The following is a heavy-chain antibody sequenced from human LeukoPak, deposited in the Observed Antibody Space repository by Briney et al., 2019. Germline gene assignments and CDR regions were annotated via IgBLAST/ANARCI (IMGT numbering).Heavy chain of an antibody. CDR2: IKQDGSEK. CDR1: GFTFGSYW. V-gene: IGHV3-7*01. D-gene: IGHD3-22*01. J-gene: IGHJ4*02. Sequence: GGSLRLSCAASGFTFGSYWMSWVRQAPGKGLEWVANIKQDGSEKFYVDSVKGRFTTSRDNAKNSLYLQMNSLRAEDTAVYYCARDSSGFDYWGQGTLVTVSS. CDR3: ARDSSGFDY.